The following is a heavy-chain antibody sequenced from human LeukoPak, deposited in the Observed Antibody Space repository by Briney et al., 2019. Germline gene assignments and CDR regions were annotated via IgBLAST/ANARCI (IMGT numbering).Heavy chain of an antibody. D-gene: IGHD4/OR15-4a*01. J-gene: IGHJ4*02. CDR2: IYYSGST. V-gene: IGHV4-39*01. CDR3: ARLGAFDY. Sequence: PSETLSLSCTVSGGSISSSSYYWGWIRQPPGKGLEGIGRIYYSGSTYYNSSLKRRVTLSVDSTKNQFSLKLSSVTAADTAVYYCARLGAFDYWGQGTLVTVSS. CDR1: GGSISSSSYY.